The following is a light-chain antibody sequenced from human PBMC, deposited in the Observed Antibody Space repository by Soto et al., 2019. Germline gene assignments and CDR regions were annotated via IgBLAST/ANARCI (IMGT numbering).Light chain of an antibody. J-gene: IGLJ3*02. CDR3: SSYTGSSTWV. V-gene: IGLV2-14*01. Sequence: QSVLTQPASVSGSPGQSIAISCTGTSSDVGGYNHVSWYQQHPGKAPKLMIYEVYNRPSGVPNRFSGSKSGNTASLTISGLQAEDEADYYCSSYTGSSTWVFGGGTQLTVL. CDR2: EVY. CDR1: SSDVGGYNH.